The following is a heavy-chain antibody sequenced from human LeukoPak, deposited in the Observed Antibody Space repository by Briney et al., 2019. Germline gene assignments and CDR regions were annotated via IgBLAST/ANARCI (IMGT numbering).Heavy chain of an antibody. CDR3: ARHLAAAGRHPKYYFDY. J-gene: IGHJ4*02. Sequence: SETLSLTCTVSGGSISSYYWSWIRQPPGKGLEWIGYIYYSGSTNYNPSLKSRVTISVDTSKNQFSLKLSSVTAADTAVYYCARHLAAAGRHPKYYFDYWGQGTLVTVSS. CDR2: IYYSGST. V-gene: IGHV4-59*01. D-gene: IGHD6-13*01. CDR1: GGSISSYY.